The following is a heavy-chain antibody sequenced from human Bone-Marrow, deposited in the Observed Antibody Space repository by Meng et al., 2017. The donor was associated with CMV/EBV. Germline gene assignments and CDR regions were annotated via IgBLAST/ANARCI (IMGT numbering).Heavy chain of an antibody. CDR1: GYTFTSYD. Sequence: ASVKVSCKASGYTFTSYDINWVRQATGQGLEWMGWINPNSGGTNYAQKFQGRVTMTRDTSISTAYMELSRLRSDDTAVYYCARGPLVRILYHNHHYPFDYRGQGTLVTVSS. D-gene: IGHD2-8*01. CDR2: INPNSGGT. CDR3: ARGPLVRILYHNHHYPFDY. V-gene: IGHV1-2*02. J-gene: IGHJ4*02.